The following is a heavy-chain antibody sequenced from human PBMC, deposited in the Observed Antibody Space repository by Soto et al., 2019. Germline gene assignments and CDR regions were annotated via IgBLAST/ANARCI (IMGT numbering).Heavy chain of an antibody. Sequence: EVQLVESGGGLVQPGGSLRLSCEASGFSFRSYWMNWVRQVPGKGLAWVSRIKGDGSITSYADSVKGRFTISRDNAKNTLYLQMNSLRAEDTAVYYCVRDLVVVAATPWFDPGGQGTQVTVSS. D-gene: IGHD2-15*01. J-gene: IGHJ5*02. V-gene: IGHV3-74*01. CDR1: GFSFRSYW. CDR3: VRDLVVVAATPWFDP. CDR2: IKGDGSIT.